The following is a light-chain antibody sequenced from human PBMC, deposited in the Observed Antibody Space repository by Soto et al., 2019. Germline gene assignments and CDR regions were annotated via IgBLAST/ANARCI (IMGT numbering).Light chain of an antibody. V-gene: IGLV2-23*02. CDR2: EVS. J-gene: IGLJ1*01. CDR3: CSYAGRTTPYV. CDR1: SSDVGSYNL. Sequence: QSALTQPASVSGSPVQSITISCTGTSSDVGSYNLVSWYQHHPGKAPKLMIYEVSERPSGVSNRFSGSKSGNTASLTISGLQAEDEADYYCCSYAGRTTPYVFGTGTKLTVL.